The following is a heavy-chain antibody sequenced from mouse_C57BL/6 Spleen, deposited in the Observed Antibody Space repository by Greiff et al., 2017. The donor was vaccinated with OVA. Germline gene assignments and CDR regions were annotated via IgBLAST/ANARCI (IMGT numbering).Heavy chain of an antibody. CDR3: AKAGDYGSSYGYFDV. Sequence: EVQLQESGGGLVQPGGSLKLSCAASGFTFSDYGMAWVRQAPRKGPEWVAFISNLAYSIYYADTVTGRFTISRENAKNTLYLEMSSLRSEDTAMYYCAKAGDYGSSYGYFDVWGTGTTVTVSS. V-gene: IGHV5-15*01. J-gene: IGHJ1*03. CDR1: GFTFSDYG. D-gene: IGHD1-1*01. CDR2: ISNLAYSI.